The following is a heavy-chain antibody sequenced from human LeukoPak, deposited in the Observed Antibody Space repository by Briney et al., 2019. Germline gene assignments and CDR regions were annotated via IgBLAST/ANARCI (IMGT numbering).Heavy chain of an antibody. D-gene: IGHD6-19*01. CDR3: ARLYNSGWSNWFDP. J-gene: IGHJ5*02. V-gene: IGHV3-53*01. CDR2: IYSGGST. CDR1: GFTVSSNY. Sequence: QSGGSLRLSCAASGFTVSSNYMSWVRQAPGKGLEWVSVIYSGGSTYYGDSVKGRFTISRDNSKNTLYLQMNSLRAEDTAVYYCARLYNSGWSNWFDPWGQGTLVTVSS.